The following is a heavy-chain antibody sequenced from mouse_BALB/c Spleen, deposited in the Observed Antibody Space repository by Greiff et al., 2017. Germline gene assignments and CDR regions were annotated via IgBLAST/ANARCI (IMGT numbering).Heavy chain of an antibody. V-gene: IGHV3-6*02. CDR1: GYSITSGYY. Sequence: VQLKESGPGLVKPSQSLSLTCSVTGYSITSGYYWNWIRQFPGNKLEWMGYISYDGSNNYNPSLKNRISITRDTSKNQFFLKLNSVTTEDTATYYCARGGTYYRYDWFAYWGQGTLVTVSA. J-gene: IGHJ3*01. CDR2: ISYDGSN. D-gene: IGHD2-14*01. CDR3: ARGGTYYRYDWFAY.